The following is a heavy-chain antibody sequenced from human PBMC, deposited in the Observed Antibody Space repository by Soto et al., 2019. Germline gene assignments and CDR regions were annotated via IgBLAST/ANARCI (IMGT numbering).Heavy chain of an antibody. CDR3: TRNLRSYGSTWYGSEH. V-gene: IGHV3-48*02. D-gene: IGHD6-13*01. J-gene: IGHJ4*02. CDR2: ISSSSSNI. Sequence: EVQLVESGGGLVQPGGSLRLSCAASGFTFGSYSMNWVRQAPGKGLEWLSYISSSSSNIYYVDSVKGRCSISRDNDKNALYMQMNSLRDDDTAVYYCTRNLRSYGSTWYGSEHWGQGTLVTVS. CDR1: GFTFGSYS.